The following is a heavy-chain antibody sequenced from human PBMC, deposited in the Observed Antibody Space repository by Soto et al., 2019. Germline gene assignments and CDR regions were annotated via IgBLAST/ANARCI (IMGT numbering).Heavy chain of an antibody. J-gene: IGHJ4*02. V-gene: IGHV5-51*01. CDR2: VYPADSET. D-gene: IGHD3-22*01. CDR3: ARFLPYESPHGYILDY. CDR1: GYAFPNYW. Sequence: EVHLVQSGAEVKKPGESLTISCKGSGYAFPNYWIGWLRQMPGKGLEWMGMVYPADSETRYSPSFEGQVTFSADRSTNTAYVQWSRLKASDTAMFYCARFLPYESPHGYILDYWGQGTLVTVSS.